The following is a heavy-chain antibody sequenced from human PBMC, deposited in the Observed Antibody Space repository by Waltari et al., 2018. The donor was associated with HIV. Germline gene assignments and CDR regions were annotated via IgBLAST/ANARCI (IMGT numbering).Heavy chain of an antibody. J-gene: IGHJ4*02. V-gene: IGHV3-33*01. CDR3: ARDIGNVDYRLDY. D-gene: IGHD4-17*01. CDR2: IWYDGSKK. Sequence: VRQAPGKGLDWVAVIWYDGSKKYYADSVKGRFTISRDDSKNTLYLQMNSLRAEDTAVYHCARDIGNVDYRLDYWGQGTLVTVSS.